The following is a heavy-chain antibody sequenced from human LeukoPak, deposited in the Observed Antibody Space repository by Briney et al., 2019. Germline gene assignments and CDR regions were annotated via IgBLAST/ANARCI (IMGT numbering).Heavy chain of an antibody. V-gene: IGHV4-4*07. D-gene: IGHD4-23*01. CDR1: GGSISSYY. J-gene: IGHJ4*02. CDR3: ARDLPVTYGGNCFDY. Sequence: PSETLSLTCTVSGGSISSYYWSWIRQPAGKGLERIGRIYTSGSTNYNPSLKSRVTMSVDTSKNQFSLKLSSVTAADTAVYYCARDLPVTYGGNCFDYWGQGTLVTVSS. CDR2: IYTSGST.